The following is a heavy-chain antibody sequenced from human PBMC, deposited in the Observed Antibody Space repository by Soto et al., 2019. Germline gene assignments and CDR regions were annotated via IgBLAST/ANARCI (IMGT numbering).Heavy chain of an antibody. D-gene: IGHD6-13*01. CDR1: GGSFSGYY. CDR2: INHSGST. CDR3: ARGWVSYYYGMDV. V-gene: IGHV4-34*01. J-gene: IGHJ6*02. Sequence: SETLSLTCAVYGGSFSGYYWSWIRQPPGKGLEWIGEINHSGSTNYNPSLKSRVTISVDTSKNQFSLKLSSVTAADTAVYYCARGWVSYYYGMDVWGQGTTVTVSS.